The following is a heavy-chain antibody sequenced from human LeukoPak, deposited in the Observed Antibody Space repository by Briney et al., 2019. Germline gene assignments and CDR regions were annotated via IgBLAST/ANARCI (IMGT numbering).Heavy chain of an antibody. D-gene: IGHD3-10*01. CDR3: ARGRFYGSGSYYIIGDFDY. Sequence: SETLSLTCAVYGGSFSGYYWSWIRQPPGKGLEWIGEINHSGSTNYNPSLKSRVTISVDTSKNQFSLKLSSVTAADTAAYYCARGRFYGSGSYYIIGDFDYWGQGTLVTVSS. CDR2: INHSGST. CDR1: GGSFSGYY. J-gene: IGHJ4*02. V-gene: IGHV4-34*01.